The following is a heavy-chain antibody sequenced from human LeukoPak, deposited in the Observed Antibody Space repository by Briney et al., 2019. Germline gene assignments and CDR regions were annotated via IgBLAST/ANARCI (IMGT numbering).Heavy chain of an antibody. Sequence: GGSLRLSCAASGFTFSGHGMHWVRQAPGKGLEWVTFIRFDGSDKYYIDSVKGRFTISRDNSKKMLYLQMNSLRPEDSAVYYCAKDPKYCGTRSCDSYFYHMDVWGKGTTVTVTS. J-gene: IGHJ6*03. CDR2: IRFDGSDK. V-gene: IGHV3-30*02. D-gene: IGHD2-21*01. CDR1: GFTFSGHG. CDR3: AKDPKYCGTRSCDSYFYHMDV.